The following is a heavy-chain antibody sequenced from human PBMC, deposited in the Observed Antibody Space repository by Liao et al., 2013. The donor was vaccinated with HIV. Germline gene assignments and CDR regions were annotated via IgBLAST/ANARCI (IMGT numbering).Heavy chain of an antibody. V-gene: IGHV4-34*01. CDR2: VTHSGGT. CDR1: GASLRGYY. D-gene: IGHD3-9*01. J-gene: IGHJ3*01. CDR3: ARGSRYFDWILSGPRLITDAFSL. Sequence: QVHLQQWGAGLVKPAETLSLTCAVDGASLRGYYWGWIRQPPGKGLEWLGEVTHSGGTNHNPSLKNRLTISVDTSKNQVSLKLSSVTAADTAVYYCARGSRYFDWILSGPRLITDAFSLWGQGTMVTVSS.